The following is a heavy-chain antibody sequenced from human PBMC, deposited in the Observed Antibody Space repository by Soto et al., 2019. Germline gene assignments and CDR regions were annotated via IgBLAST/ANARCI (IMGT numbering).Heavy chain of an antibody. CDR3: AKAVSSSGWYLDF. CDR2: ISGSGGST. CDR1: GFTFSSYA. V-gene: IGHV3-23*01. D-gene: IGHD6-19*01. J-gene: IGHJ4*01. Sequence: EVQLLESGGGLVQPGGSLRLSCAASGFTFSSYAMSWVRQAPGKGLEWVSAISGSGGSTYYADSVKGRFTISRDNSKNTLYLQMTGLRAEDTAVYYCAKAVSSSGWYLDFWGHRTLVTVAS.